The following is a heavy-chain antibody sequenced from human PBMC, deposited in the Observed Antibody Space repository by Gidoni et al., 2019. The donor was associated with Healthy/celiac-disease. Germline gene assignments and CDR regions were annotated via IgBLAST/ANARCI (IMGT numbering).Heavy chain of an antibody. CDR2: IKQDGSEK. V-gene: IGHV3-7*03. Sequence: EVQLVESGGGLVQPGGSLRLSCSASGFTFSSHWMSWVRQAPGKGLEWVANIKQDGSEKYYVDSVKGRFTISRDNAKNSLYLQMNSLRAEDTAVYYCARTPVGTTFDYWGQGTLVTVSS. CDR1: GFTFSSHW. J-gene: IGHJ4*02. CDR3: ARTPVGTTFDY. D-gene: IGHD4-4*01.